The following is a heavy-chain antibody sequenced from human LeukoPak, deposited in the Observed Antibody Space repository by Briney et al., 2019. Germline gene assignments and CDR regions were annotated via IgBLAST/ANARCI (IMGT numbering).Heavy chain of an antibody. CDR2: FNPTGRP. J-gene: IGHJ4*02. CDR3: ARTVYDILSGFDY. D-gene: IGHD3-9*01. Sequence: ASVKVSCKASGYTFNTHYMHWVRQAPGQGLEWMGMFNPTGRPRYAQKSQGRVSMTRDTSTSTVSMELSSLRSDDTAVYYCARTVYDILSGFDYWGQGTLVTVSS. CDR1: GYTFNTHY. V-gene: IGHV1-46*02.